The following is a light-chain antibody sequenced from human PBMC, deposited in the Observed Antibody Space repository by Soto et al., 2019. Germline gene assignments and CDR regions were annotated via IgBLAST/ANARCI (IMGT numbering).Light chain of an antibody. CDR1: RSNIGNNY. CDR2: DND. J-gene: IGLJ3*02. V-gene: IGLV1-51*01. CDR3: EAWDSNLSGGV. Sequence: QSVLTPPPSVSAAPGQKVTVSCSGSRSNIGNNYVSWYQHLPGTAPKLLIYDNDKRPSGIPDRFSASKSGTSATLDITGLQSGDEADYYCEAWDSNLSGGVFGGGTKLTVL.